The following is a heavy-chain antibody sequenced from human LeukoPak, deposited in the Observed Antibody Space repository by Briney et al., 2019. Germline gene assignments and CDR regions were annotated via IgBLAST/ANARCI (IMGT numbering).Heavy chain of an antibody. J-gene: IGHJ4*02. D-gene: IGHD1-1*01. CDR1: GYSISSGYY. V-gene: IGHV4-38-2*02. Sequence: SETLSLTCTVSGYSISSGYYWGWIRQPPGKGLEWIGSIYHSGSTYYNPSLKSRVTISADTSKNQFSLKLSSVTAADTAVYYCASWIDYWGQGTLVTVSS. CDR2: IYHSGST. CDR3: ASWIDY.